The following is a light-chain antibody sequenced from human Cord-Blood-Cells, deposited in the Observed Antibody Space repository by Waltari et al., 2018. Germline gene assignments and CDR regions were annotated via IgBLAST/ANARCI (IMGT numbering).Light chain of an antibody. CDR1: SGSIASNY. CDR2: EDN. V-gene: IGLV6-57*01. J-gene: IGLJ3*02. CDR3: QSYDSSNQV. Sequence: NFMLTQPHPVSESPGQTVTISCTRSSGSIASNYVQWYQQRPGISPTTVMYEDNQRPSGVPDRFSGSIDSASNSASLTSSGLKTEDEADYYCQSYDSSNQVFGGGTRLTVL.